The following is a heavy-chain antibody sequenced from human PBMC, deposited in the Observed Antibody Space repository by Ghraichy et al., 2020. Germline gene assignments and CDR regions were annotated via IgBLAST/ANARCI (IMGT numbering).Heavy chain of an antibody. CDR1: GYSFTNYW. CDR3: VRRYGRRTGWYFDV. CDR2: ISPGDSDT. V-gene: IGHV5-51*01. D-gene: IGHD1-14*01. J-gene: IGHJ2*01. Sequence: GESLNISCKGSGYSFTNYWIDWVRQMPGKGLEWMGIISPGDSDTTYSPSFQGQVTISADKSTSTAYLQWSSLKASDTAMYYCVRRYGRRTGWYFDVWGRGTLVTVSS.